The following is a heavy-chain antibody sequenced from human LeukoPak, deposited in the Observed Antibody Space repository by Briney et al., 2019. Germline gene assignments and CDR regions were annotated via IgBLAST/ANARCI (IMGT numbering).Heavy chain of an antibody. CDR3: ARAPYYDSSGYDIRLAFDI. J-gene: IGHJ3*02. Sequence: SETLSLTCAVYGGSFSGYYWSWIRQPPGKGLEWIGEINHSGSTNYNPSLKSRVTISVDTSKNQFSLKLSSVTAADTAVYYCARAPYYDSSGYDIRLAFDIWGQGTMVTVSS. CDR1: GGSFSGYY. V-gene: IGHV4-34*01. D-gene: IGHD3-22*01. CDR2: INHSGST.